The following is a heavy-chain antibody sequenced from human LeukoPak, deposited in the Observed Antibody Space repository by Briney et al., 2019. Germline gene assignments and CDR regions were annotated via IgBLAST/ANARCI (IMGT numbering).Heavy chain of an antibody. CDR3: ARDIVGGAYDI. CDR1: GFTFSSYA. D-gene: IGHD2-15*01. J-gene: IGHJ3*02. CDR2: ISYDGTNK. V-gene: IGHV3-30-3*01. Sequence: PGGSLRLSCAASGFTFSSYAMHWVRQAPGKGLEWVAVISYDGTNKNYADSVKGRFTISRDNSKNTLYLQMNSLRTEDTAVYHCARDIVGGAYDIWGQGTMVTVSS.